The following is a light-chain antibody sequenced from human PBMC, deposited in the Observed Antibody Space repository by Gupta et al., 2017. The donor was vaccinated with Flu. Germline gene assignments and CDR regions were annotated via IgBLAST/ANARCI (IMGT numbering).Light chain of an antibody. V-gene: IGLV2-11*01. CDR3: SSYAGRVTWV. CDR1: SNDVGGSNR. Sequence: RAVTISCTGTSNDVGGSNRVSWYEQRPGKAPKLILYDVTERPSGVPDRFSGSKSGNTASLTISGLQADDEADYYCSSYAGRVTWVFGTGTTVTVL. CDR2: DVT. J-gene: IGLJ1*01.